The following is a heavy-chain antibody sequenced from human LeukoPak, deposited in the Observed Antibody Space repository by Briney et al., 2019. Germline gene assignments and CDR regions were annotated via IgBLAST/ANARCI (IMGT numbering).Heavy chain of an antibody. D-gene: IGHD4-11*01. CDR1: GFTFSSYS. Sequence: GSLRLSCAASGFTFSSYSMNWVRQAPGKGLEWVSYIGSSSSTIFYADSVKGRFTISRDNAKNSLYLQMNSPRAEDTAVYYCARGRSNNYFDYWGQGTLVTVSS. V-gene: IGHV3-48*01. CDR3: ARGRSNNYFDY. CDR2: IGSSSSTI. J-gene: IGHJ4*02.